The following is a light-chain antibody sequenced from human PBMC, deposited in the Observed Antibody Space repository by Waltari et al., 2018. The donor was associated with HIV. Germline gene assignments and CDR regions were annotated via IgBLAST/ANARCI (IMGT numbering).Light chain of an antibody. CDR3: CSYAGSSTNVV. V-gene: IGLV2-23*02. J-gene: IGLJ2*01. Sequence: QSALTQPASVSGSPGQSITISCTRTSSDVGSYNLVSWYQQHPGKAPKLMIYEVSKRPSGVCNRCSRSKCGNTGSLTISGLQAEDEADYYCCSYAGSSTNVVFGGGTKLTVL. CDR1: SSDVGSYNL. CDR2: EVS.